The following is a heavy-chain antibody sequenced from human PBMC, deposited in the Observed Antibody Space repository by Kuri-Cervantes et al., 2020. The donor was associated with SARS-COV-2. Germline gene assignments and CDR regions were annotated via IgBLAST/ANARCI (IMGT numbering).Heavy chain of an antibody. D-gene: IGHD3-9*01. Sequence: SETLSLTCAFYGESFSGYYWNWIRQSPGKGLEWIGEVNHRGSTNYNPSLKSRVTISVDTSKNQFSLKLSSVTAADTAVYYCARIGYFDWLFHSDHDHYYFDYWGQGTLVTVSS. CDR1: GESFSGYY. J-gene: IGHJ4*02. CDR3: ARIGYFDWLFHSDHDHYYFDY. V-gene: IGHV4-34*01. CDR2: VNHRGST.